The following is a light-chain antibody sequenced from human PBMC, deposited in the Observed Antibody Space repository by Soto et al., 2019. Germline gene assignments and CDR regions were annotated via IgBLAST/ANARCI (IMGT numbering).Light chain of an antibody. Sequence: QSVLTQPASVSGSPGQSVTISCTGTSSDVGGYNYVSWYQQHPGKAPKLMIYDVSNRPSGVSNRFSGSKFGNTASLTISGLQAEDEAYYYCSSYTSSSVVFGGGTQLTVL. CDR2: DVS. CDR1: SSDVGGYNY. V-gene: IGLV2-14*01. CDR3: SSYTSSSVV. J-gene: IGLJ2*01.